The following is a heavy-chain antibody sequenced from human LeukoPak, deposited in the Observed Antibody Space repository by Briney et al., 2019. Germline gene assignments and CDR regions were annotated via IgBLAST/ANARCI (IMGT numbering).Heavy chain of an antibody. CDR3: ARQDSSSYDFDY. J-gene: IGHJ4*02. Sequence: SETLSLTCTVSGGSISSSSYYWGWIRQPSGKGLEWIGSIYYSGSTYYNPSLKSRVTISVDTSKNQFSLKLSSVTAADTAVYYCARQDSSSYDFDYWGQGTLVTVSS. CDR1: GGSISSSSYY. CDR2: IYYSGST. V-gene: IGHV4-39*01. D-gene: IGHD6-6*01.